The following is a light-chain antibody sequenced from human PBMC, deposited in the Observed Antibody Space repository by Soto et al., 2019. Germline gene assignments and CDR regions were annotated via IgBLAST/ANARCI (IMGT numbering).Light chain of an antibody. J-gene: IGKJ4*01. V-gene: IGKV3-15*01. CDR2: GAS. CDR3: QQYNNWPLT. CDR1: QSVSSN. Sequence: ENVLTRSPATLSLSPGERATLSCRTSQSVSSNLAWYQQKPGQAPRLLIYGASTRATGIPARFSGSGSGTEFTLTISSLQSEDFAVYYCQQYNNWPLTFGGGTKVDIK.